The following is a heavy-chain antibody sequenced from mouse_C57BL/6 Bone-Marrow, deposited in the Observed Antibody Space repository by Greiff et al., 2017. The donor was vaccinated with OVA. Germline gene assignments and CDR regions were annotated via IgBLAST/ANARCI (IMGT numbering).Heavy chain of an antibody. CDR2: ISSGGSYT. Sequence: EVMLVESGGDLVKPGGSLKLSCAASGFTFSSYGMSWVRQTPDKRLEWVATISSGGSYTYYPDSVKGRFTISRDNAKNTLYLQMSSLKSEDTAMYYCARQGITTVVATGDYWGQGTTLTVSS. J-gene: IGHJ2*01. V-gene: IGHV5-6*01. CDR3: ARQGITTVVATGDY. CDR1: GFTFSSYG. D-gene: IGHD1-1*01.